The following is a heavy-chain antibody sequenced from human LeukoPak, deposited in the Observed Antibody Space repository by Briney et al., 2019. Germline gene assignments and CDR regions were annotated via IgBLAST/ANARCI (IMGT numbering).Heavy chain of an antibody. V-gene: IGHV3-33*06. CDR2: IWYDGSNK. CDR1: GFTFSSYG. J-gene: IGHJ4*02. D-gene: IGHD3-10*02. CDR3: AKVSGYRGVRHIDY. Sequence: PGGSLRLSCAASGFTFSSYGMHWVRQAPGKGLEWVAVIWYDGSNKYYADSVKGRFTISRDNSKNTLYLQMNSLRAEDTAVYYCAKVSGYRGVRHIDYWGQGTLVTVSS.